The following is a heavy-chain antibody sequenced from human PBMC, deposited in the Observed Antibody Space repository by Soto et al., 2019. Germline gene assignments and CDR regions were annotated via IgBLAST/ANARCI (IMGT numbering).Heavy chain of an antibody. CDR3: ARVRGGTRNEYSSSFYLPGGFDY. CDR1: GFTFSSYA. CDR2: FSSNGGST. D-gene: IGHD6-6*01. Sequence: PGGSLRLSCAASGFTFSSYAMHWVRQAPGKGLEYVSAFSSNGGSTYYANSVKGRFTISRDNSKNTLYLQMGSLRAEDMAVYYCARVRGGTRNEYSSSFYLPGGFDYWGQGTLVTVSS. J-gene: IGHJ4*02. V-gene: IGHV3-64*01.